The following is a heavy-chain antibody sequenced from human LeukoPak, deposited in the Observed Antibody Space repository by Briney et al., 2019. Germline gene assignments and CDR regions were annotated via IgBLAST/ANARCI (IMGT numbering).Heavy chain of an antibody. CDR1: GGSFSGYY. CDR3: ARGRLPFDY. CDR2: ITHRGSS. D-gene: IGHD5-12*01. V-gene: IGHV4-34*01. J-gene: IGHJ4*02. Sequence: SETLSLTCAVYGGSFSGYYWGWIRQPPGKGREGSEKITHRGSSNYNPSLKSRVTISVDTSNNQFSLQLSSVTAADTALYYCARGRLPFDYWGQGALVTVSS.